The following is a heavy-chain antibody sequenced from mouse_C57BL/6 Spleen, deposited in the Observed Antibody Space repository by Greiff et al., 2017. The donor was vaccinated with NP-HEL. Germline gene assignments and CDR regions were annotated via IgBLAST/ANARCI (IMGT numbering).Heavy chain of an antibody. CDR1: GYTFTTYP. Sequence: VQLVESGAELVKPGASVKMSCKASGYTFTTYPIEWMKQNHGKSLEWIGNFHPYNDDTKYNEKFKGKATLTVEKSSSTVYLELSRLTSDDSAVYYCARRGDYGSSDYFDYWGQGTTLTVSS. CDR2: FHPYNDDT. D-gene: IGHD1-1*01. CDR3: ARRGDYGSSDYFDY. J-gene: IGHJ2*01. V-gene: IGHV1-47*01.